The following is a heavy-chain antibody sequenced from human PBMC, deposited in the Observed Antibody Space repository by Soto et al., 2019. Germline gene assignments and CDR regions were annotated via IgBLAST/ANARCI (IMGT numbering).Heavy chain of an antibody. Sequence: EVRLLQSGGGVVKPGGSRTLSCAASGFTFRDYAMSWVRQAAGRGLEWVATISANGGGTYYADSVKGRFTISRDNSENTLNLQMRSLSTEDTAVYYCAKDGDVYTDHRFDFWGQGTLVTVSS. J-gene: IGHJ4*02. CDR1: GFTFRDYA. CDR2: ISANGGGT. V-gene: IGHV3-23*01. D-gene: IGHD3-3*01. CDR3: AKDGDVYTDHRFDF.